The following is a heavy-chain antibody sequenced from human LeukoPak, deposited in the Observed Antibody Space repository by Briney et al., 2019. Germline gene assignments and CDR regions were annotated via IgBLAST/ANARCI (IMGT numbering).Heavy chain of an antibody. CDR1: GFTFSNAW. CDR2: IKSKTDGGTT. Sequence: GGSLRLSCAASGFTFSNAWMSWVRQAPGKGLERVGRIKSKTDGGTTDYAAPVKGRFTISRDDSKNTLYLQMNSLKTEDTAVYYCTTEVVAAHFDYWGQGTLVTVSS. V-gene: IGHV3-15*01. D-gene: IGHD2-15*01. CDR3: TTEVVAAHFDY. J-gene: IGHJ4*02.